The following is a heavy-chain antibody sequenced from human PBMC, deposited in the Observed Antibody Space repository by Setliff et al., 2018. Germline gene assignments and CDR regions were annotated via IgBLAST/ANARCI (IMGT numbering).Heavy chain of an antibody. V-gene: IGHV3-74*01. D-gene: IGHD3-9*01. CDR2: INSDGSST. CDR1: GFTFSNYW. CDR3: ARGTGYLPY. J-gene: IGHJ4*02. Sequence: PGESLRLSCAASGFTFSNYWMHWVRQAPGKGLVWVSHINSDGSSTNYADSVKGRFTISRDNAKNTLYLQMNSLRAEDTAVYFCARGTGYLPYWGQGTLVTVSS.